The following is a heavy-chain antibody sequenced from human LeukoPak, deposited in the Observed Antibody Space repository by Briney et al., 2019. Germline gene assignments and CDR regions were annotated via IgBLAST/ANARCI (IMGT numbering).Heavy chain of an antibody. J-gene: IGHJ4*02. D-gene: IGHD6-13*01. Sequence: PGGSLRLSCAASGFTLSSYGMHWVRQAPGQGLEWVAVISYDGNAKHYADSVKGRFTISRDNSKNTLYLQMNSLRSEDTAVYYCAKEKVFTSTSWTTIEYWGQGTLVTVSS. CDR3: AKEKVFTSTSWTTIEY. V-gene: IGHV3-30*18. CDR1: GFTLSSYG. CDR2: ISYDGNAK.